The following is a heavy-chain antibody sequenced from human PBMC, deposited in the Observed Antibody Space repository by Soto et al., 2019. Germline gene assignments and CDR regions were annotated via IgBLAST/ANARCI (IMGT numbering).Heavy chain of an antibody. CDR3: ARCGWFGFPKDNYEMDV. Sequence: SETLSLTCTVSGGSISSSIYYWGWIRQPPGKGLEWIGSIHYSGDTYSMPSLQSRVTISVDTSKNQFSLMMSSVSAADTAVYYCARCGWFGFPKDNYEMDVWGQGTTVTVSS. CDR1: GGSISSSIYY. V-gene: IGHV4-39*01. CDR2: IHYSGDT. J-gene: IGHJ6*02. D-gene: IGHD3-10*01.